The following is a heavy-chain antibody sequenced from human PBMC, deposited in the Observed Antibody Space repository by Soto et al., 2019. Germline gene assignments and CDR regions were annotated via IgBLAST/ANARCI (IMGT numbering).Heavy chain of an antibody. CDR2: ISYSGST. Sequence: PSETLSLTCTASGGSISSGNYYWGWIRQPPGKGLEWIGFISYSGSTYYSASLQSRVTMSVGTSKNQFSLNLSFVTAADTAVYYCATMGTPATGLYYFDYWGQGTLVTVSS. D-gene: IGHD1-7*01. CDR1: GGSISSGNYY. J-gene: IGHJ4*02. CDR3: ATMGTPATGLYYFDY. V-gene: IGHV4-30-4*01.